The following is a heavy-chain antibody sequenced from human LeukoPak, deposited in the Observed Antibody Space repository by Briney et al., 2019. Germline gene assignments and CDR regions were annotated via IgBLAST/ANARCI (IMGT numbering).Heavy chain of an antibody. CDR2: VSGGDGST. Sequence: PGGSLRLSCAASGFTFSTYAMSWVRQAPGSGLEWVSGVSGGDGSTCYADSVKGRFTISRDNSDNTLYLQMNSMRVEDTAVYFCAKGVVDYYDSSGYYPSDLWGQGTLVTVSS. J-gene: IGHJ5*02. CDR1: GFTFSTYA. V-gene: IGHV3-23*01. CDR3: AKGVVDYYDSSGYYPSDL. D-gene: IGHD3-22*01.